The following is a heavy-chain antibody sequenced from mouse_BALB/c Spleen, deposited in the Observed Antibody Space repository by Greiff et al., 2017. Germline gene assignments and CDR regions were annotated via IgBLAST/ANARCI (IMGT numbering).Heavy chain of an antibody. CDR2: ISDGGSYT. D-gene: IGHD1-1*01. V-gene: IGHV5-4*02. Sequence: EVKLVESGGGLVKPGGSLKLSCAASGFTFSDYYMYWVRQTPEKRLEWVATISDGGSYTYYPDSVKGRFTISRDNAKNNLYLQMSSLKSEDTAMYYCARSDYYGSSYGAMDYWGQGTSVTVSS. J-gene: IGHJ4*01. CDR1: GFTFSDYY. CDR3: ARSDYYGSSYGAMDY.